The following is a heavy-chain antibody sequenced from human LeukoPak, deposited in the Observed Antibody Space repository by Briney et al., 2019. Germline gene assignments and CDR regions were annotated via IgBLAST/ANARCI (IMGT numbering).Heavy chain of an antibody. J-gene: IGHJ4*02. Sequence: ASVKVSCKASGGTFDTYAISWVRQAPGQGLEWMGWISAYNGNTNYAQKLQGRVTMTTDTSTSTAYMELRSLRSDDTAVYYCARGFLDYYDSSGYEPPGDYWGQGTLVTVSS. CDR3: ARGFLDYYDSSGYEPPGDY. CDR1: GGTFDTYA. D-gene: IGHD3-22*01. CDR2: ISAYNGNT. V-gene: IGHV1-18*01.